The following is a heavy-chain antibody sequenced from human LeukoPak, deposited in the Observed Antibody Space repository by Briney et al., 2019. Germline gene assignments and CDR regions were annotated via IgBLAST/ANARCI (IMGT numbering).Heavy chain of an antibody. CDR2: LNAGNGNT. Sequence: ASVKVSCKASGYTFTSYAMHWVRQAPGQRLEWMGWLNAGNGNTKYSQKFQGRVTITRDTSASTAYMELSSLRSEDTAVYYCARINSSDDAFDIWGQGTMVTVSS. D-gene: IGHD3-22*01. V-gene: IGHV1-3*01. CDR3: ARINSSDDAFDI. J-gene: IGHJ3*02. CDR1: GYTFTSYA.